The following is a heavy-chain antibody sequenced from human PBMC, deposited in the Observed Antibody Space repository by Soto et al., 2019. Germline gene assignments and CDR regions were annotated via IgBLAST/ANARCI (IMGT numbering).Heavy chain of an antibody. CDR1: GFTFTAHA. Sequence: GGSLRLSCATSGFTFTAHAMSWVRQAPGKGLEWVSGISDTGGGTYYADSVKGRFTISRDTSKNTLYLQMDSLRAEDTAVYYCARGGTSNLNWFDPWGQGTLVTVSS. CDR3: ARGGTSNLNWFDP. V-gene: IGHV3-23*01. D-gene: IGHD2-2*01. CDR2: ISDTGGGT. J-gene: IGHJ5*02.